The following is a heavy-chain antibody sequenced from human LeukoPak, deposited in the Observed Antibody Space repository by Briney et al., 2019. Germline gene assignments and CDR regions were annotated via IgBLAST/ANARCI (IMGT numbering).Heavy chain of an antibody. CDR3: ARDVWHSSSSGWFDP. CDR1: GGSISSSSYY. D-gene: IGHD6-6*01. CDR2: IYYSGST. J-gene: IGHJ5*02. V-gene: IGHV4-39*07. Sequence: SETLSLTCTVSGGSISSSSYYWGWIRQPPGKGLEWIGSIYYSGSTYYNPSLKSRVTISVDTSKNQFSLKLSSVTAADTAVYYCARDVWHSSSSGWFDPWGQGTLVTVSS.